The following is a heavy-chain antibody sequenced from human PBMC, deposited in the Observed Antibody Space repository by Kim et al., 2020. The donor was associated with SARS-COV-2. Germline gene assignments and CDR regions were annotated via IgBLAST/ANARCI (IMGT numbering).Heavy chain of an antibody. CDR3: ARALVVVPPPFFVTADVDFDY. V-gene: IGHV1-69*13. J-gene: IGHJ4*02. CDR1: GGTFSSYA. D-gene: IGHD2-2*01. Sequence: SVKVSCKASGGTFSSYAISWVRQAPGQGLEWMGGIIPIFGTANYAQKFQGRVTITADESTSTAYMELSSLRSEDTAVYYCARALVVVPPPFFVTADVDFDYWGQGTLVTVSS. CDR2: IIPIFGTA.